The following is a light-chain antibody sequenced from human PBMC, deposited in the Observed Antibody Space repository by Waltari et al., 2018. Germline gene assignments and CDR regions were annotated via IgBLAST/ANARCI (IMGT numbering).Light chain of an antibody. CDR2: DAS. V-gene: IGKV1-39*01. CDR1: QTSYNS. J-gene: IGKJ2*01. CDR3: QQSYTLPYT. Sequence: TCRASQTSYNSLNWYQHKPGKAPRLLISDASTLQNGVPSRFSGRGSGTEFTLAISRLQPEDFATYYCQQSYTLPYTFGQGTQLDI.